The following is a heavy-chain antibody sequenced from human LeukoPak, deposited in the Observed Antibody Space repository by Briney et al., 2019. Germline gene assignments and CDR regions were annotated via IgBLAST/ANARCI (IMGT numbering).Heavy chain of an antibody. V-gene: IGHV3-20*04. CDR3: ARGSSGWYRYDYFDY. J-gene: IGHJ4*02. D-gene: IGHD6-19*01. CDR1: GFTFDDYG. Sequence: GGSLRLSCAASGFTFDDYGMSWVRQAPGKGLEWVSGINWNGGSTGYADSVKGRFTISRDNAKNSLYLQMNSLRAEDTAVYYCARGSSGWYRYDYFDYWGQGTLVTVSS. CDR2: INWNGGST.